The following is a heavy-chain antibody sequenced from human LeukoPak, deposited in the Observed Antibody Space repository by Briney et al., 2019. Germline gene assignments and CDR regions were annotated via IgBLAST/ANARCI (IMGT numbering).Heavy chain of an antibody. CDR1: GFTFSSSA. CDR3: ASRIVGAPVPFDY. Sequence: GGSLRLSCAASGFTFSSSAMSWVRQAPGKGLEWVSAITDSGAGTYYADSVKGRFTISRDNSKNTLYLQMNSLRAEDTAVYYCASRIVGAPVPFDYWGQGTLVTVSS. CDR2: ITDSGAGT. D-gene: IGHD1-26*01. V-gene: IGHV3-23*01. J-gene: IGHJ4*02.